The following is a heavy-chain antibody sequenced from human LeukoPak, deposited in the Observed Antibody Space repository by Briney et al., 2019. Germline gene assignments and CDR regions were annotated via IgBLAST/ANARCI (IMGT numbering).Heavy chain of an antibody. D-gene: IGHD3-10*01. J-gene: IGHJ4*02. CDR1: GGTFSSYA. Sequence: SVKVSCKASGGTFSSYAISWVRQAPGQGLEWMGRIIPIFGTANYAQKFQGRVTITTDESTSTAYMELSSLRSEDTAVYHCARESPGMVRGVNYYFDYWGQGTLVTVSS. V-gene: IGHV1-69*05. CDR2: IIPIFGTA. CDR3: ARESPGMVRGVNYYFDY.